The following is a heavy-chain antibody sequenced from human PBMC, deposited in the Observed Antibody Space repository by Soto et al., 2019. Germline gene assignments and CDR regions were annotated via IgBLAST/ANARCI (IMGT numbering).Heavy chain of an antibody. Sequence: EVQLLESGGGLIQPGGSLRLSCAASGLTFSSYAMSWVRQAPGKGLEWVSAISGSGGSTYYAESVKGRFTISRDNARNTLHLNMTSVRAGDTGVYYCAEDHLYIRGVIHTWFDPWGQGTLVTVSS. CDR2: ISGSGGST. V-gene: IGHV3-23*01. J-gene: IGHJ5*02. CDR3: AEDHLYIRGVIHTWFDP. D-gene: IGHD3-10*02. CDR1: GLTFSSYA.